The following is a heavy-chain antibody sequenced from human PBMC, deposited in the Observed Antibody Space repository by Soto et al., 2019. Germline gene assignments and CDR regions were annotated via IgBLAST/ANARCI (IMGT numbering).Heavy chain of an antibody. CDR3: ARISSPSSRWLPDC. J-gene: IGHJ4*02. Sequence: ASVNVSCKASGYTVTSNSIGWVPQAPGQGLEWMGWINVYNGNTKYAQQLQGRVTLTTDTSTSTAYMDLRSLRSDDTAVYYCARISSPSSRWLPDCWGQGTLVNVSS. CDR2: INVYNGNT. V-gene: IGHV1-18*04. CDR1: GYTVTSNS. D-gene: IGHD2-2*01.